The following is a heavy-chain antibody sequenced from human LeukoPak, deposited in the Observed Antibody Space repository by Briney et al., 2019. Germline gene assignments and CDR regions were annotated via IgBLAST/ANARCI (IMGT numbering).Heavy chain of an antibody. J-gene: IGHJ6*02. CDR2: ISYDGSNK. Sequence: GGSLRLSCAASGFTFSSYAMHWVRQAPGKGLEWAAVISYDGSNKYHADSVKGRFTISRDNSKNTLYLQMNSLRAEDTAVYYCARYDARYGMDVWGQGTTVTVSS. CDR1: GFTFSSYA. CDR3: ARYDARYGMDV. D-gene: IGHD1-1*01. V-gene: IGHV3-30-3*01.